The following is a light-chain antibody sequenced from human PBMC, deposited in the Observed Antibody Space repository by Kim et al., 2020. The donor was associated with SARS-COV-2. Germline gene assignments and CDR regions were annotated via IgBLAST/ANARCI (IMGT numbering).Light chain of an antibody. V-gene: IGKV1-5*01. CDR2: DAS. J-gene: IGKJ4*01. Sequence: DIQMTQSPSTLSASVGDRVTITCRASQTISSWLAWYQQKPGKAPKLLIYDASTLESGVPSRFSGSESGTEFTLTISNLQSDDFATYYCQQYNGFLVTFGGGTKVEV. CDR3: QQYNGFLVT. CDR1: QTISSW.